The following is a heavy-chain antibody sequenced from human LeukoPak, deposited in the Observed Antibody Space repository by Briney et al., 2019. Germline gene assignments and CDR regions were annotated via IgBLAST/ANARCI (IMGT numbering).Heavy chain of an antibody. V-gene: IGHV4-39*07. CDR2: IYYSGST. CDR3: ARDFQDGSGSYPDY. CDR1: GGSISSSSYY. D-gene: IGHD1-26*01. J-gene: IGHJ4*02. Sequence: PSETLSLTCTVSGGSISSSSYYWGWIRQPPGKGLEWIGSIYYSGSTYYNPSLKSRVTISVDTSKNRFSLKLSSVTAADTAVYYCARDFQDGSGSYPDYRGQGTLVTVSS.